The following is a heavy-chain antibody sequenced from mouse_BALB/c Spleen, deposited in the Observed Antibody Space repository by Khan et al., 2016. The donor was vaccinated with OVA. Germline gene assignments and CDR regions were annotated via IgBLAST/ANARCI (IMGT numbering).Heavy chain of an antibody. CDR2: ISYSGST. Sequence: EVQLQESGPGLVKPSQSLSLTCTVTGYSITSGYGWNWIRQFPGNKLEWMGYISYSGSTKYNPSPKSRISITRDNSKNQFFLQLNFVTTDDTATSYCARTARIKYWGQGTTLPVSS. CDR3: ARTARIKY. V-gene: IGHV3-2*02. CDR1: GYSITSGYG. D-gene: IGHD1-2*01. J-gene: IGHJ2*01.